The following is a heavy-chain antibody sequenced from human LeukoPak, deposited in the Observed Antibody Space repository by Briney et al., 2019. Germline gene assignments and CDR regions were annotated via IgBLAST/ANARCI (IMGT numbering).Heavy chain of an antibody. CDR3: TPLWDYYDSSGYFDY. Sequence: PGGSLRLSCAASGFTFSGSAMHWVRQASGKGLEWVGLIRSNANSYATAYAASGNARFTISRGDSKNTAYLQMNSLKPEDTAVYYCTPLWDYYDSSGYFDYWGQGTLVTVSS. CDR2: IRSNANSYAT. J-gene: IGHJ4*02. CDR1: GFTFSGSA. V-gene: IGHV3-73*01. D-gene: IGHD3-22*01.